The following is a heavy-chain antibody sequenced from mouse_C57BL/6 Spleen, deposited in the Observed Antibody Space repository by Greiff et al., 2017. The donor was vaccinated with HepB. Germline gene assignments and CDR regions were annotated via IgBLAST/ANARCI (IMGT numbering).Heavy chain of an antibody. V-gene: IGHV1-55*01. J-gene: IGHJ2*01. Sequence: QVQLKQSGAELVKPGASVKMSCKASGYTFTSYWITWVKQRPGQGLEWIGDIYPGSGSTNYNEKFKSKATLTVDTSSSTAYMQLSSLTSEDSAVYYCARGEGDYFDYWGQGTTLTVSS. CDR3: ARGEGDYFDY. CDR1: GYTFTSYW. CDR2: IYPGSGST.